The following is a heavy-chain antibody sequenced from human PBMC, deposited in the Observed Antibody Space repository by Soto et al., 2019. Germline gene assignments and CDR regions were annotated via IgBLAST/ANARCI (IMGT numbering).Heavy chain of an antibody. CDR3: TNPPSSLQWPPFDP. J-gene: IGHJ5*02. V-gene: IGHV3-30*18. Sequence: QVKLVDSGGGVVQPGRSLRLSCRTSGFTFSSYGMHWVRQAPGKGPEWVAFISNDGSKTDYADSVKGRFTGSRHNPKNTLFLQKDSLRGEDTAVYYCTNPPSSLQWPPFDPWGHGTLVTVSS. CDR1: GFTFSSYG. CDR2: ISNDGSKT. D-gene: IGHD6-19*01.